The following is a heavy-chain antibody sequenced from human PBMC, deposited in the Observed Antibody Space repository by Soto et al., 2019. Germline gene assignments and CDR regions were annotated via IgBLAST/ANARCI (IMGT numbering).Heavy chain of an antibody. CDR2: MNPNSGNT. J-gene: IGHJ3*02. D-gene: IGHD3-3*01. Sequence: ASVKVSCKASGYTFTSYDINWVRQATGQGLEWMGWMNPNSGNTGYAQKFQGRVTMTRNTSISTAYMELSSLRSEDTAVYYCARGGLRFLEWFGPAFDIWGQGTMVTLSS. V-gene: IGHV1-8*01. CDR3: ARGGLRFLEWFGPAFDI. CDR1: GYTFTSYD.